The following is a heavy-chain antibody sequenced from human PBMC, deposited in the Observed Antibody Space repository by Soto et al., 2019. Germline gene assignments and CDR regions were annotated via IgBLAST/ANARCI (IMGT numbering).Heavy chain of an antibody. J-gene: IGHJ4*02. Sequence: XKSIMISCKGSGYSFAGYWITWVRQKPGKGLEWMGRIDPSDSQTYYSPSFRGHVTISATKSITTVFLQWSSLRASDTAMYYCAKQIYDSDNGTIFLDYFDSCGQGLQVTVS. CDR3: AKQIYDSDNGTIFLDYFDS. V-gene: IGHV5-10-1*01. D-gene: IGHD3-22*01. CDR1: GYSFAGYW. CDR2: IDPSDSQT.